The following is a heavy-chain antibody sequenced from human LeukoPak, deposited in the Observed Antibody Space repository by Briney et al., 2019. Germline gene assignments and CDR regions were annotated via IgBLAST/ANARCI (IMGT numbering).Heavy chain of an antibody. J-gene: IGHJ4*02. CDR2: TYYRSKWRN. D-gene: IGHD6-19*01. CDR1: GDSVSSNSAA. V-gene: IGHV6-1*01. CDR3: VGEGGMPEAAFDY. Sequence: SQTLSLTCAISGDSVSSNSAAWNWIRQSPSRGLEWLGRTYYRSKWRNDYAVSVKSRITINPDTSKNQFSLQLKSVTPEDAAVYYCVGEGGMPEAAFDYWGQGTLVTVSS.